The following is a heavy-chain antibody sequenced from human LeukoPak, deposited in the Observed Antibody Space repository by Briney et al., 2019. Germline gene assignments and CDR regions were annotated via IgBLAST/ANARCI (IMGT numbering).Heavy chain of an antibody. CDR1: GFIFKKYW. J-gene: IGHJ4*02. Sequence: GGSLRLSCAASGFIFKKYWMSWVRQVPGKGLECLANIKEDGSETYYADSVKGRFTISRDNPKNLLFLQINSLRVEDTAVYYCARLGSGNFDYWGQGTLVTVSS. D-gene: IGHD1-26*01. CDR3: ARLGSGNFDY. CDR2: IKEDGSET. V-gene: IGHV3-7*01.